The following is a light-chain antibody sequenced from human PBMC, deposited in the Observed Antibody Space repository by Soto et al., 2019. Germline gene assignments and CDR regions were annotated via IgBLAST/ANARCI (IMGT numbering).Light chain of an antibody. CDR2: LGS. CDR1: QSLLHSNGYNY. Sequence: DILMTQSPLSLPVTPGGPASISCRSSQSLLHSNGYNYLDWYLQKPGQSPQLLIYLGSNRSSGVPDRFSGGGSGTVFTLKISRVEAEYVGVYYCMQALQTPALGQGTRLEIK. V-gene: IGKV2-28*01. CDR3: MQALQTPA. J-gene: IGKJ5*01.